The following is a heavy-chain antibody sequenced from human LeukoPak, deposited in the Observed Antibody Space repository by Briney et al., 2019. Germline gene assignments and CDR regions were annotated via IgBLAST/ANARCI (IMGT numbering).Heavy chain of an antibody. CDR2: IYYSGTT. J-gene: IGHJ4*02. CDR1: GASISGYY. Sequence: SETLSLTCTVSGASISGYYCSWVRHPPGQGLEWIGYIYYSGTTTYNPSLKSRVTMSVDTSKNQFSLRLSSVTAADTAVYYCARHAPAHFDFLWGQGTLVTVS. D-gene: IGHD3-9*01. CDR3: ARHAPAHFDFL. V-gene: IGHV4-59*08.